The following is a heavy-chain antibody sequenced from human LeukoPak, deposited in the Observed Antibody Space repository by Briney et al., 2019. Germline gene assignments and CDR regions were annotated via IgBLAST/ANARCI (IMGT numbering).Heavy chain of an antibody. Sequence: SETLSLTCTVSGGSISSYYWSWIRQPPGKGLEWIAYIDNSGSTNYNPSLKSRVTISVDTSKNQFSLKLSSVTAADTAVYYCATSMGAYCSSTSCYDYWGQGTLVTVSS. CDR2: IDNSGST. J-gene: IGHJ4*02. CDR1: GGSISSYY. V-gene: IGHV4-59*01. CDR3: ATSMGAYCSSTSCYDY. D-gene: IGHD2-2*01.